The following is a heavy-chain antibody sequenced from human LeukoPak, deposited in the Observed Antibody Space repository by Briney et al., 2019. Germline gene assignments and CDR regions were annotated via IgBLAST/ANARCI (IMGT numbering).Heavy chain of an antibody. CDR1: GFTFSSYG. D-gene: IGHD3-16*01. CDR3: AKDRGYYGYVWGNLWSLFDY. Sequence: GGSLRLSCAASGFTFSSYGMSWVRQAPGKGREWVSAISGSGDSTYYADSVKGRFTISRDNSKNTLYLQMSSVRAEDTAVYYCAKDRGYYGYVWGNLWSLFDYWGQGTLVTVSS. V-gene: IGHV3-23*01. CDR2: ISGSGDST. J-gene: IGHJ4*02.